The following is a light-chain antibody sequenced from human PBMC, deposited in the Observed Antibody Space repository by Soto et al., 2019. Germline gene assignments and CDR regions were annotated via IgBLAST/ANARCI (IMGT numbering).Light chain of an antibody. J-gene: IGLJ1*01. Sequence: QSVLTQPPSVSGAPGQRVTISCTGSSSNIGAGYDVQWYQQLPGIAPKLLIYANNNRPSGVPDRFSGSKSGASASLAITGLRAEDEADYYCQSYDSSLSGYVFGTGTKVTVL. V-gene: IGLV1-40*01. CDR3: QSYDSSLSGYV. CDR1: SSNIGAGYD. CDR2: ANN.